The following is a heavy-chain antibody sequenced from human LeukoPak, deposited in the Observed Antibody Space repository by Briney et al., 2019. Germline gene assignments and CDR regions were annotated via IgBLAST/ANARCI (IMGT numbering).Heavy chain of an antibody. Sequence: ASVKVSCKGSGYTFTSYGISWVRQAPGQGLEWMGWISAYNGNTNYAQKLQGRVTMTTDTSTSTAYMELRSLRSDDTAVYYCAREVTNYYDSSGYYYGRHYFDYWGQGTLVTVSS. CDR3: AREVTNYYDSSGYYYGRHYFDY. CDR2: ISAYNGNT. J-gene: IGHJ4*02. D-gene: IGHD3-22*01. V-gene: IGHV1-18*01. CDR1: GYTFTSYG.